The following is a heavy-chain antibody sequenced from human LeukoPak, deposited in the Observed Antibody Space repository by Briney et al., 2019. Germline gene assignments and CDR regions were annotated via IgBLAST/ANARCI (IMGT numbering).Heavy chain of an antibody. V-gene: IGHV3-23*01. Sequence: GGSLRLSCAASGFTFSSYAMSWVRQVPGKGLEWVSAISGSGGSTYFADSVKGRFTISRDNSKNTLYLQMNSLRAEDTAVYYCAKDKESYFYDSSDYYAYWGQGTLVTVSS. J-gene: IGHJ4*02. CDR1: GFTFSSYA. CDR2: ISGSGGST. CDR3: AKDKESYFYDSSDYYAY. D-gene: IGHD3-22*01.